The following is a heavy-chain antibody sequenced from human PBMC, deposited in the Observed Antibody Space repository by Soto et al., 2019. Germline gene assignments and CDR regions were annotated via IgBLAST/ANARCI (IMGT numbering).Heavy chain of an antibody. Sequence: GGSLRLSCAAPGFTFSSHAMSWVRQAPGKGLEWVSSISASGGNTYYADSVQGRFTISRDNSKNTLYLQMNSLRAEDTAVYYCAKDIWIESSGGGWFDPWGQGTQVTVSS. CDR3: AKDIWIESSGGGWFDP. CDR1: GFTFSSHA. J-gene: IGHJ5*02. V-gene: IGHV3-23*01. CDR2: ISASGGNT. D-gene: IGHD3-22*01.